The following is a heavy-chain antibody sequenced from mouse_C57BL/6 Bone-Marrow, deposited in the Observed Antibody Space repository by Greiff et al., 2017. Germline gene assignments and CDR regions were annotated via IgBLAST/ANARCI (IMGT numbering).Heavy chain of an antibody. CDR2: IWSGGST. CDR1: GFSLTSYG. V-gene: IGHV2-2*01. J-gene: IGHJ3*01. Sequence: VKLMESGPGLVQPSQSLSITCTVSGFSLTSYGVHWVRQSPGKGLEWLGVIWSGGSTDYNAAFISRLSISKDNSKSQVFFKMNSLQADDAAIYYCARLYYDYDPAWFAYWGQGTLVTVSA. CDR3: ARLYYDYDPAWFAY. D-gene: IGHD2-4*01.